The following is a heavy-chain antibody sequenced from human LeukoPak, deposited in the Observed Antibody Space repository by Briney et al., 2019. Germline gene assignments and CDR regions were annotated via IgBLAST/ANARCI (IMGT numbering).Heavy chain of an antibody. CDR3: ARHPAETWEYGGILYYFDY. J-gene: IGHJ4*02. CDR2: IYYSGST. CDR1: GGSISSSSYY. Sequence: KPSETLSLTCTVSGGSISSSSYYWGWIRQPPGKGLEWIGSIYYSGSTYYNPSLKSRVTISVDTSKNQVSLKLSSVTAADTAVYYCARHPAETWEYGGILYYFDYWGQGTLVTVSS. V-gene: IGHV4-39*01. D-gene: IGHD4-23*01.